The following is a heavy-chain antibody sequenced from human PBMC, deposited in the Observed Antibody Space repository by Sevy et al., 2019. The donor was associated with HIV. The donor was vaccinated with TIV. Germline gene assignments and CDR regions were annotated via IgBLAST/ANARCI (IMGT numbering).Heavy chain of an antibody. CDR3: AMAGGGGYCSGGSCYSSYYYFYGMDV. CDR2: TYYRSKWYN. Sequence: SQTLSLTCAISGDSVSSNSAAWNWIRQSPSRGLEWLGRTYYRSKWYNDYAVSVKSRITINPDTSNNQLSLQLNFVTPEDTAVYYWAMAGGGGYCSGGSCYSSYYYFYGMDVWGQGTTVTVSS. D-gene: IGHD2-15*01. V-gene: IGHV6-1*01. J-gene: IGHJ6*02. CDR1: GDSVSSNSAA.